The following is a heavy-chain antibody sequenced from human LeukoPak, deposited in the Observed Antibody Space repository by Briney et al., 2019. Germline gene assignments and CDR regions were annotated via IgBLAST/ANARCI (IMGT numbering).Heavy chain of an antibody. CDR1: GFTFSSYS. D-gene: IGHD1-14*01. J-gene: IGHJ6*03. Sequence: GGSLRLSCAASGFTFSSYSMNWVRQAPGKGLEWVSSISSSSSYIYYADSVRGRFTISRDNAKNSLYLQMNSLRAEGTAVYYCARDGARGTYYYCMDVWGKGTTVTVSS. CDR2: ISSSSSYI. CDR3: ARDGARGTYYYCMDV. V-gene: IGHV3-21*01.